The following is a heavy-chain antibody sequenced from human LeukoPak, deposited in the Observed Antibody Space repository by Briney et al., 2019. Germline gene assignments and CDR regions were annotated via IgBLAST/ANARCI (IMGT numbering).Heavy chain of an antibody. D-gene: IGHD2-2*01. V-gene: IGHV3-21*01. CDR2: ISSSSSYI. Sequence: GGSLRLSCAASGFTFSSYSMNWVRQAPGKGLEWVSSISSSSSYIYYADSVKGRFTISRDNAKDSLYLQMNSLRAEDTAVYYRVREGKTDCSSTSCYPLDVWGKGTTVTVSS. CDR3: VREGKTDCSSTSCYPLDV. J-gene: IGHJ6*04. CDR1: GFTFSSYS.